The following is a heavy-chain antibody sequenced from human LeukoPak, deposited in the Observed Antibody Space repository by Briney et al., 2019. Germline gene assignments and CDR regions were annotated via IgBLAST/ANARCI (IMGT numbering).Heavy chain of an antibody. Sequence: PGGSLRLSCSASGFTFSGYAMHWVRQAPGKGLEYASSISGNGDSTYYADSLKGRFTISRDNSKNTLYLQMSSLRVEDTAVYYCVKEADATVTLDYWGQGTLVTVSS. CDR2: ISGNGDST. V-gene: IGHV3-64D*09. J-gene: IGHJ4*02. D-gene: IGHD4-17*01. CDR3: VKEADATVTLDY. CDR1: GFTFSGYA.